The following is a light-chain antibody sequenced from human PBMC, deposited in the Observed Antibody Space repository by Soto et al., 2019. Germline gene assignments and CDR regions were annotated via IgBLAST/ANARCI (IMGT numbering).Light chain of an antibody. CDR2: VAS. Sequence: EIVMTQSPATLSVSPGERATLSCRASQSVSSNLAWYQQKPGQTPQLLIYVASTRATGIPARFSSSGSGTEFTLTISSLQSEDFAVYYCQQYNVWPLTFGGGTKVEFK. J-gene: IGKJ4*01. CDR1: QSVSSN. CDR3: QQYNVWPLT. V-gene: IGKV3-15*01.